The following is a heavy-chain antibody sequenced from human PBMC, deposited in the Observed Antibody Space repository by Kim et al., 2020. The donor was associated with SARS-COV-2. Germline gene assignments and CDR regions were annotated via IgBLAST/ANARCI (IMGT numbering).Heavy chain of an antibody. CDR2: INHSGST. V-gene: IGHV4-34*01. CDR3: ARDIVVVPAARNNWFDP. J-gene: IGHJ5*02. Sequence: SETLSLTCAVYGGSFSGYYWSWIRQPPGKGLEWIGEINHSGSTNYNPSLKSRVTISVDTSKNQFSLKLSSVTAADTAVYYCARDIVVVPAARNNWFDPWGQGTLVTVSS. D-gene: IGHD2-2*01. CDR1: GGSFSGYY.